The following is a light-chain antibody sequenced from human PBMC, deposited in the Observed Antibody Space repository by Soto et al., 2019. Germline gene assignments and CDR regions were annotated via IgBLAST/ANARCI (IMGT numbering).Light chain of an antibody. V-gene: IGLV2-14*01. J-gene: IGLJ3*02. CDR3: RSYSSTSTRV. CDR2: DVS. CDR1: SSDVGGYNS. Sequence: QSALTQPASVSGSPGQSITISCTGPSSDVGGYNSVSWYQQYPGTAPKLMIYDVSYRPSGISTRFSGSKSGDTASLTISGLQADDAADYFCRSYSSTSTRVYGGGTKLTV.